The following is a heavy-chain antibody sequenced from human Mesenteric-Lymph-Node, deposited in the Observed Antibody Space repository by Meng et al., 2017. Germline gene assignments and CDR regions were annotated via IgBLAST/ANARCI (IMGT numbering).Heavy chain of an antibody. CDR3: ARVSDDYDRTGYYNFDY. CDR2: ISAYNGNT. Sequence: QVRLVHSGAEVKKPGASLKVSCKASGYTFTNYGISWVRQAPGQGLEWMGWISAYNGNTNYAQKLQGRVTMTTDTSMSTAYMELRSLRSDDTAVYYCARVSDDYDRTGYYNFDYWGQGTLVTVSS. D-gene: IGHD3-22*01. J-gene: IGHJ4*02. CDR1: GYTFTNYG. V-gene: IGHV1-18*01.